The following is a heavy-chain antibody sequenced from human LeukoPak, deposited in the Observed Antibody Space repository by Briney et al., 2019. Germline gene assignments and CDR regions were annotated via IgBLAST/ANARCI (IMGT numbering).Heavy chain of an antibody. CDR2: IYHSGST. V-gene: IGHV4-38-2*02. J-gene: IGHJ4*02. CDR1: GYSISSGYY. D-gene: IGHD3-16*01. Sequence: SGTLSLTCTVSGYSISSGYYWGWIRQPPGKGLEGIGSIYHSGSTYYNPSLKSRVTISVDTSKNQFSLKLGSVTAPGTAVYYCVREGGELWSYFYFDYWGQGTLVTVSS. CDR3: VREGGELWSYFYFDY.